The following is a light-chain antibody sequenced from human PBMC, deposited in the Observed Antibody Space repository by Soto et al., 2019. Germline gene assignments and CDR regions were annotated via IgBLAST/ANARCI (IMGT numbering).Light chain of an antibody. CDR1: QSVSSN. CDR3: QQYNNWPPYT. CDR2: GAS. J-gene: IGKJ2*01. Sequence: EIVMTQSPATLSVSPGERATLSCRASQSVSSNLAWYQQKPGQAPSLLIYGASTRATGIPDRFSGSVSGTEFTLTISSLQSEDFAVYYWQQYNNWPPYTFGQGTKLEIK. V-gene: IGKV3-15*01.